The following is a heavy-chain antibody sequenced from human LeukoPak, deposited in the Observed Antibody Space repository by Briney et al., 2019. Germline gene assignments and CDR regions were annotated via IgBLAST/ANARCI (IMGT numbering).Heavy chain of an antibody. CDR3: ARHPELMRFDP. Sequence: PSETLSLTCTVSGGSISSYYWSWIRQPAGKGLEWIGRIYSSGSTNYNPSLKSRVTMSVDTSKNQFSLKVTSVTAADTAVYYCARHPELMRFDPWGQGTLVTVSP. V-gene: IGHV4-4*07. CDR2: IYSSGST. J-gene: IGHJ5*02. D-gene: IGHD3-10*01. CDR1: GGSISSYY.